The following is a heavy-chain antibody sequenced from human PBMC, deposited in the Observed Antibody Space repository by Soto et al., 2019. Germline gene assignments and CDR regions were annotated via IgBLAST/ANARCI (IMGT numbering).Heavy chain of an antibody. V-gene: IGHV3-23*01. Sequence: PGGSLRLSCAASGFTFSSYAMSWVRQAPGKGLEWVSAISGSGGSTYYADSVKGRFTISRDNSKNTLYLQMNSLRAEDTAVYYCAKDPTQNGRSPVLDYGMDVWGQGTTVTVSS. CDR1: GFTFSSYA. D-gene: IGHD2-15*01. CDR3: AKDPTQNGRSPVLDYGMDV. J-gene: IGHJ6*02. CDR2: ISGSGGST.